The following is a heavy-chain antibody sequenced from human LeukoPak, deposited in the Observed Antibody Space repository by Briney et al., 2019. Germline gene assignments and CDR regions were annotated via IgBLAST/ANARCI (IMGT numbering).Heavy chain of an antibody. Sequence: GGSLRLSCAAPGFTFDDYNMHWVRQAPGKGLEWVSLISWDGGSTYYVDSVKGRFTISRDNSKNSLYLQMNSLRTEDTALYYCAKPYYYDSSVGAFDIWGQGTMVTVSS. J-gene: IGHJ3*02. D-gene: IGHD3-22*01. CDR2: ISWDGGST. V-gene: IGHV3-43*01. CDR3: AKPYYYDSSVGAFDI. CDR1: GFTFDDYN.